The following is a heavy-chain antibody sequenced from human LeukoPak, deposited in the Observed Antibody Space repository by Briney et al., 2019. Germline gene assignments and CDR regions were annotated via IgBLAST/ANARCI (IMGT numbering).Heavy chain of an antibody. V-gene: IGHV4-59*01. CDR3: ARAVSGYYYSLDY. Sequence: SETLSLTCTVSGGSISYYYWSWIRQSPAKGLEWIGHIHYSGTTNYNPSLKSRVTISVDTSKNQFSLELNSVAVGDTAVYYCARAVSGYYYSLDYWGQGTLVTVSP. D-gene: IGHD3-22*01. J-gene: IGHJ4*02. CDR1: GGSISYYY. CDR2: IHYSGTT.